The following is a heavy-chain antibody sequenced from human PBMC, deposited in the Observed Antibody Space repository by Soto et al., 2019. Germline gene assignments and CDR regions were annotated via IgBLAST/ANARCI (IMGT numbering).Heavy chain of an antibody. V-gene: IGHV4-34*01. J-gene: IGHJ4*02. Sequence: PSETLSLTCAVYGGSFSGYYWSWIRQRPGKGLEWIGEINHSGSTNYNPSLKSRVTISVDTSKNQFSLKLSSVTAADTAVYYCARDFLEGRPPFDYWGQGTLVTVSS. CDR2: INHSGST. D-gene: IGHD1-26*01. CDR1: GGSFSGYY. CDR3: ARDFLEGRPPFDY.